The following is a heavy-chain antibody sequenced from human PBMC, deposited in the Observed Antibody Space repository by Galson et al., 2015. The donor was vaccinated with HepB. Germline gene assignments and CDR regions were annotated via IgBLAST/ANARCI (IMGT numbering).Heavy chain of an antibody. CDR1: GFTFNNYA. CDR3: AKVCSSGWYYFDY. CDR2: TGGSDDRT. Sequence: SLRLSCAASGFTFNNYAMNWVRQAPGKGLEWVSSTGGSDDRTYHADSVKGRFTISRDNSKNTLYLQMNSLRVEDTAVYYCAKVCSSGWYYFDYWGQGTLVTVSS. V-gene: IGHV3-23*01. D-gene: IGHD6-19*01. J-gene: IGHJ4*02.